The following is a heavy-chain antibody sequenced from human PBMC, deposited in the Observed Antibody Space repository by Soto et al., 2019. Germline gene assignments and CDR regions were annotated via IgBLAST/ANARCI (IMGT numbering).Heavy chain of an antibody. CDR1: GGSISSGDYY. CDR2: IYYSGST. V-gene: IGHV4-30-4*01. Sequence: PSESPSLTCTVSGGSISSGDYYWSWIRQPPGKGLEWIGYIYYSGSTYYNPSLKSRVTISVDTSKNQFSLKPSSVTAADTAVYYCARVGSGYDYRNFNWFDPWGQGPLVTVPS. D-gene: IGHD5-12*01. CDR3: ARVGSGYDYRNFNWFDP. J-gene: IGHJ5*02.